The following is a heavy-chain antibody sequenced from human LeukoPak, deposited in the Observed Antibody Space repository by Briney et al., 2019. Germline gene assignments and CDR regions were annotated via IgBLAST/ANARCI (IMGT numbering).Heavy chain of an antibody. V-gene: IGHV2-70*11. D-gene: IGHD3-10*01. J-gene: IGHJ4*02. CDR3: ARIKDVRCYYGSGTQISFDY. CDR1: GFSLSTSGMC. CDR2: IDWDDDK. Sequence: SGPALVKPTQTLTLTCTFSGFSLSTSGMCVSWIRQPPGKALEWLARIDWDDDKYYSTSLKTRLTISKDTSKNQVVLTMTNMDPVDTATYYCARIKDVRCYYGSGTQISFDYWGQGTLVTVSS.